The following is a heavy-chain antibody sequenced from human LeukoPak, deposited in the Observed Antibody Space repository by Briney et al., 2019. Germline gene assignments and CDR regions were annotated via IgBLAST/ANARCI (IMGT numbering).Heavy chain of an antibody. J-gene: IGHJ6*03. CDR3: AKPRGVSNYYYYMDV. D-gene: IGHD3-10*01. V-gene: IGHV3-23*01. CDR2: ISGSGGST. CDR1: GFTFSSYA. Sequence: PGGSLRLSCAASGFTFSSYAMSWVRQAPGKGLEWVSAISGSGGSTYYADSVKGRFTISRDNSKNTLYLQMNSLRAEDTAVYYCAKPRGVSNYYYYMDVWGKGTTVTVSS.